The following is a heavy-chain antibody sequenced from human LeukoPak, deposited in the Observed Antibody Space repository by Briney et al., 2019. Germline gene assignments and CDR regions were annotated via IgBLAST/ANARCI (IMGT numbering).Heavy chain of an antibody. CDR1: RLPFGKDC. V-gene: IGHV3-15*01. Sequence: GAPPSLSCDVCRLPFGKDCISWLPRSPGKALEWVGRMKNKTYGGTTDNAAPVKGRFTISRDDAKKTMYLQMNSLNSEDTAMYFYNTDYYGLRFAESLHYFDYWGQGTLVTVSS. D-gene: IGHD3-16*01. CDR3: NTDYYGLRFAESLHYFDY. CDR2: MKNKTYGGTT. J-gene: IGHJ4*02.